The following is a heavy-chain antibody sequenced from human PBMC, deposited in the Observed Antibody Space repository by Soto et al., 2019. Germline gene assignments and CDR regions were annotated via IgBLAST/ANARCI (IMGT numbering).Heavy chain of an antibody. D-gene: IGHD3-10*01. Sequence: GGSLRLSCAASGFTFSSYAMSWVRQAPGKGLEWVSAISGSGGSTYYADSVKGRFTISRDNSKNTLYLQMNSLRAEDTAVYYCAKVGGSSTFIMVGEVIITRGPFFAYGGKGTLVTVSP. CDR1: GFTFSSYA. V-gene: IGHV3-23*01. CDR3: AKVGGSSTFIMVGEVIITRGPFFAY. J-gene: IGHJ4*02. CDR2: ISGSGGST.